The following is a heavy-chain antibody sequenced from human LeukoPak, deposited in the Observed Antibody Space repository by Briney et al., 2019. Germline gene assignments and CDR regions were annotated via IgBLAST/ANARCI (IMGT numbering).Heavy chain of an antibody. CDR1: GFTFSSYS. CDR2: ISSSSSYI. CDR3: ARETEDYDFWSGEPY. J-gene: IGHJ4*02. Sequence: GGSLRLSCAASGFTFSSYSMNWVRQAPGKGLEWVSSISSSSSYIYYADSVKGRFTISRDNAKNSLYLQMNSLRAEDTAVYYCARETEDYDFWSGEPYWGQGTLVTVSS. V-gene: IGHV3-21*01. D-gene: IGHD3-3*01.